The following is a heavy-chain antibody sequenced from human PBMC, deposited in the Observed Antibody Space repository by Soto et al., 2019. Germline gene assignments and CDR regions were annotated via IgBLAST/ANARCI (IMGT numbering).Heavy chain of an antibody. D-gene: IGHD3-22*01. CDR3: AKDGDYEYFDY. CDR1: GFSFSSYT. CDR2: INNNSGRR. V-gene: IGHV3-23*01. Sequence: GGSLRLSCAASGFSFSSYTMNWVRQAPGKGLEWVSSINNNSGRRYYADSVKGRFTISRDNSKNTLFLQMNSLKAEDTAVYFCAKDGDYEYFDYWGQGTQVTVSS. J-gene: IGHJ4*02.